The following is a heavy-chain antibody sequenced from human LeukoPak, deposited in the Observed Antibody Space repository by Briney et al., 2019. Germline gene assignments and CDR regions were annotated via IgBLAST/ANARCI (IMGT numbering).Heavy chain of an antibody. D-gene: IGHD4-17*01. CDR1: GFTFTTYW. V-gene: IGHV3-7*01. CDR2: IKQDGSEK. Sequence: PGGSLRLSCAASGFTFTTYWMSWVRQAPGKGLEWMANIKQDGSEKYYVDSVKGRFIISRDNAKSSLYLQMNSLRAEDTAVYYCARGPTVRGCAFDIWGQGTMVTVSS. CDR3: ARGPTVRGCAFDI. J-gene: IGHJ3*02.